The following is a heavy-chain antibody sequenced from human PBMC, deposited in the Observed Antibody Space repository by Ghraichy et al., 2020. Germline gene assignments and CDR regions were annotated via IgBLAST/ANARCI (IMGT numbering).Heavy chain of an antibody. CDR2: IYYSGST. D-gene: IGHD7-27*01. CDR3: ARQGPRLGMAGAFDI. V-gene: IGHV4-59*08. Sequence: SETLSLTCTVSGGSISSYYWSWIRQPPGKGLEWIGYIYYSGSTNYNPSLKSRVTISVDTSKNQFSLKLSSVTAADTAVYYCARQGPRLGMAGAFDIWGQGTMVTVSS. CDR1: GGSISSYY. J-gene: IGHJ3*02.